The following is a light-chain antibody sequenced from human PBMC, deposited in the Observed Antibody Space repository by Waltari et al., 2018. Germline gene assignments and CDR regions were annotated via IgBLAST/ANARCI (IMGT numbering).Light chain of an antibody. Sequence: EIVLTQSPGTLSLSPGERATLSCRASQSVSSNYLAWYQQKPGQAPRPLIYGASSRATGAPDRFSGSGSGTDFTLTITRLEPEDFAVYYCQQYGSSLSLTFGGGTKVEIK. CDR1: QSVSSNY. CDR2: GAS. CDR3: QQYGSSLSLT. V-gene: IGKV3-20*01. J-gene: IGKJ4*01.